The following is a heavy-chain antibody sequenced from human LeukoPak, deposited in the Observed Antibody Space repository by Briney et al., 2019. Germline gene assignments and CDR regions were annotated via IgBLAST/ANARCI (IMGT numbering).Heavy chain of an antibody. V-gene: IGHV4-59*08. J-gene: IGHJ5*02. Sequence: SETLSLTCTVSGGSISSYYWSWIRQPPGKGLEWIGYIYYSGSTNYNPSLKSRVTISVDTSKNQFSLKLSSVTAADTAVYYCARQGIAARPGNWFDPWGQGTLVTVSS. CDR1: GGSISSYY. D-gene: IGHD6-6*01. CDR2: IYYSGST. CDR3: ARQGIAARPGNWFDP.